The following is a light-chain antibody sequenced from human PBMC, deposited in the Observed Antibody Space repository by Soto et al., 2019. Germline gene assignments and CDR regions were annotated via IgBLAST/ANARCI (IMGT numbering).Light chain of an antibody. CDR2: GAS. V-gene: IGKV3-20*01. Sequence: DIVLTQSPDTLSLSPGERATLSCRASQSVSSSNLAWYQQRPDQAPRLLISGASNRATGIPDRFSGSGSGTDVTLTISRLEPEDFAVYYCQQYGSSPITFGQGTRLEIK. CDR1: QSVSSSN. J-gene: IGKJ5*01. CDR3: QQYGSSPIT.